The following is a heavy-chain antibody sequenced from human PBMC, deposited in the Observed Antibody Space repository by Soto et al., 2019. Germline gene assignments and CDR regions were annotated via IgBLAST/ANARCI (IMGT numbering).Heavy chain of an antibody. J-gene: IGHJ6*02. CDR2: ISAYNGNT. V-gene: IGHV1-18*01. D-gene: IGHD3-10*01. CDR1: GYTFSNDG. Sequence: QVQLVQSGAEVRRPGASVKVSCKASGYTFSNDGINWVRQAPGQGLEWMGWISAYNGNTEYAQNFQGRVTMTTDTSTGTAYMELRSLRSDDTAVYSCARGGPTSADYYYGMDVWGLGTTVTVSS. CDR3: ARGGPTSADYYYGMDV.